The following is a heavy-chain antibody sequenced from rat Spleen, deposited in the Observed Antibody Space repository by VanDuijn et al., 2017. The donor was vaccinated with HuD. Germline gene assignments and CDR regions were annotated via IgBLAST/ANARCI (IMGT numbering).Heavy chain of an antibody. CDR3: ARRHYGYTDYFDY. J-gene: IGHJ2*01. V-gene: IGHV5-29*01. CDR1: GFTFSDYY. CDR2: ILYDDTNT. Sequence: EVQLVESDGDLVQPGRSLKLSCAASGFTFSDYYMAWVRQAPTKGLEWVATILYDDTNTYYRDSVKGRFTISRANAKSTLSLQMDSLRSEDTATYYCARRHYGYTDYFDYWGQGVMVTVSS. D-gene: IGHD1-9*01.